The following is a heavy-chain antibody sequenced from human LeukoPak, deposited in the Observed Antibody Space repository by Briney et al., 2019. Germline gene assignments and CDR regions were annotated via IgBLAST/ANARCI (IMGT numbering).Heavy chain of an antibody. CDR1: GDSISNYY. J-gene: IGHJ3*02. Sequence: SETLSLTCTISGDSISNYYWSWLRQPPGKGLEWIGYIYYSGSTNYNPSLRSRVTISVDTAKNQFSLKLTSVTAADTAVYYCARQTVMVVAAAYAPDAFDIWGQGTMVTVSS. CDR2: IYYSGST. CDR3: ARQTVMVVAAAYAPDAFDI. D-gene: IGHD2-15*01. V-gene: IGHV4-59*01.